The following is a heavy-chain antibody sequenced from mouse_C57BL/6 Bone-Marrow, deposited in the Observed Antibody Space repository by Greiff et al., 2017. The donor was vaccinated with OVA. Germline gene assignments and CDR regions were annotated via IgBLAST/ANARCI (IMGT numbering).Heavy chain of an antibody. CDR3: ARAPGSEKAWFAY. Sequence: VQLQQSVAELVRPGASVKLSCTASGFTIKNTYMHWVKQRPEQGLEWIGRIDPANGNTNYAPKFQGKATITADTSSNTAYLQLSSLTSEDTAIYYCARAPGSEKAWFAYWGKGTLVTVSA. CDR1: GFTIKNTY. CDR2: IDPANGNT. J-gene: IGHJ3*01. D-gene: IGHD3-2*02. V-gene: IGHV14-3*01.